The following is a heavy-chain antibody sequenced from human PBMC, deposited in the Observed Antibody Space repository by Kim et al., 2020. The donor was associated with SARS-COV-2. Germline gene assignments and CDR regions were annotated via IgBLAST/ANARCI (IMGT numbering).Heavy chain of an antibody. J-gene: IGHJ4*02. V-gene: IGHV4-38-2*02. CDR1: GYSISSGYY. CDR3: ARGEYGAGSYSFDY. CDR2: IYRSGTT. D-gene: IGHD3-10*01. Sequence: SETLSLTCTVSGYSISSGYYWAWIRQPPGKGLEWVGSIYRSGTTYYNPSLKSPVTMSVDTSKNQFYLKVTSVTAADTAVYYCARGEYGAGSYSFDYWGQG.